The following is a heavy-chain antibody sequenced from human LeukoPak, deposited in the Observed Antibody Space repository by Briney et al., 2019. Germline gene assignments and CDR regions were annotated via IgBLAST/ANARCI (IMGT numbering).Heavy chain of an antibody. V-gene: IGHV3-23*01. CDR2: ISDSGSTT. Sequence: GGSLRLSCVASGVTFSTYAMNWVRQVPGKGLEWVSLISDSGSTTYHADSVKGRFTISRDNSKNTLYLQMNSLSAEDSAVYYCAKGGYCGATNCYTAYWGQGTLVTVSS. J-gene: IGHJ4*02. CDR1: GVTFSTYA. CDR3: AKGGYCGATNCYTAY. D-gene: IGHD2-2*02.